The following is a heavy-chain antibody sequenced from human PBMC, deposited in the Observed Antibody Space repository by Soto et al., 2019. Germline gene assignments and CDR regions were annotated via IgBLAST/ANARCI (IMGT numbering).Heavy chain of an antibody. V-gene: IGHV3-33*01. CDR3: ARDYSGSSGSGSYYNVNYFDY. Sequence: GGSLRLSCAASGFTFSSYGMHWVRQAPGKGLEWVAVIWYDGSNKYYADSVKGRFTISRDNSKNTLYLQMNSLRAEDTAVYYCARDYSGSSGSGSYYNVNYFDYWGQGTLVTVSS. CDR2: IWYDGSNK. J-gene: IGHJ4*02. CDR1: GFTFSSYG. D-gene: IGHD3-10*01.